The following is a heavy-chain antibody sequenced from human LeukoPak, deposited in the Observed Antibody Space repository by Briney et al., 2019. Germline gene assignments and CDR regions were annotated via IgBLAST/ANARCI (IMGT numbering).Heavy chain of an antibody. Sequence: PGGSLRLSCAASGFTFSTYGMHWVRQAPGKGLEWVAVMSYDGTNKYYADFVKGRFTISRDTSKNTLYLQMNSLRAEDTAVYYCARGYCSGGTSYPHDTFDIWGQGTMVTVSS. D-gene: IGHD2-15*01. CDR1: GFTFSTYG. V-gene: IGHV3-30*03. CDR3: ARGYCSGGTSYPHDTFDI. J-gene: IGHJ3*02. CDR2: MSYDGTNK.